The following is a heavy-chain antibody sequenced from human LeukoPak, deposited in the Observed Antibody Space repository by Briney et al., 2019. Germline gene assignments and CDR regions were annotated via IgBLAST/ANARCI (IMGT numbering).Heavy chain of an antibody. CDR3: ARGIQPPKYYGSGSDTFDI. Sequence: GGSLRLSCTVSGFIFSNSGMHWVRQAPGKGLEWVAVVSKDGNTKYYADSVKGRFTISRDNSKNTVYLQMNSLRTEDTSVYYCARGIQPPKYYGSGSDTFDIWGQGTMVTVSS. J-gene: IGHJ3*02. CDR1: GFIFSNSG. V-gene: IGHV3-30*19. D-gene: IGHD3-10*01. CDR2: VSKDGNTK.